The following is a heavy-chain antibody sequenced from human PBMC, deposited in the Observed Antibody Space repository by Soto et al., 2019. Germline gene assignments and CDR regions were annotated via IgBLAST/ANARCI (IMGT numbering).Heavy chain of an antibody. CDR3: AKGSVVVPPAMPFFDY. CDR2: ISSSGGST. D-gene: IGHD2-2*01. V-gene: IGHV3-23*01. CDR1: GFTFSSYA. J-gene: IGHJ4*02. Sequence: EVQLLESGGGLVQPGGSLRLSCTASGFTFSSYAMSWVRQAPGKGLEWVSGISSSGGSTYYADSVKGRFTISRDNSKNPLYLQMNSLRAEDTAVYYCAKGSVVVPPAMPFFDYWGQGTLVTVSS.